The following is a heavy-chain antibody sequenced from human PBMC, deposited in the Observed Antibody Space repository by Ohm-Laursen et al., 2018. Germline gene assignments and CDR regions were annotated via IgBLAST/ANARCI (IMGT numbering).Heavy chain of an antibody. Sequence: SLRLSCAASGSTFSDYYMSWVRQAPGKGLEWVSYITGSGSATYYADSVKGRFTISRDNAKNSLYLQMNSLRAEDTAVYYCARDHRSRYCSGGTCYLDAFDIWGQGTMVTVSS. CDR1: GSTFSDYY. CDR3: ARDHRSRYCSGGTCYLDAFDI. CDR2: ITGSGSAT. V-gene: IGHV3-11*01. D-gene: IGHD2-15*01. J-gene: IGHJ3*02.